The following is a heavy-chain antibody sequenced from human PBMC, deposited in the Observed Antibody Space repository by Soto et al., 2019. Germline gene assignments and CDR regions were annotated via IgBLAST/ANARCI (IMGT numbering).Heavy chain of an antibody. V-gene: IGHV2-70*11. J-gene: IGHJ5*02. D-gene: IGHD2-8*02. CDR3: ARIQYGWSEQWSVGFDP. CDR2: IDWDDDK. Sequence: GSGPTLVNPTQTLTLTCTFSGFSLSTSGMCVSWIRQPPGKALEWLARIDWDDDKYYSTSLKTRLTISKDTSKNQVVLTMTNMDPVDTATYYCARIQYGWSEQWSVGFDPWGQGTLVTVSS. CDR1: GFSLSTSGMC.